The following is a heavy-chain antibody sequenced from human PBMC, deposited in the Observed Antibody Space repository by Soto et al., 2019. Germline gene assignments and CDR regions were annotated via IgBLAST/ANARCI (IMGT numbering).Heavy chain of an antibody. J-gene: IGHJ6*03. CDR3: ARDLFMDTAMAYYYMDV. V-gene: IGHV1-3*01. CDR1: GYTFTSYA. Sequence: QVQLVQSGAEVKKPGASVKVSCKASGYTFTSYAMHWVRQAPGQRLEWMGWINAGNGNTKYSQKFQGRVTITRDTSASTAYMELSSLRSEDTAVYYCARDLFMDTAMAYYYMDVWGKGTTVTVSS. CDR2: INAGNGNT. D-gene: IGHD5-18*01.